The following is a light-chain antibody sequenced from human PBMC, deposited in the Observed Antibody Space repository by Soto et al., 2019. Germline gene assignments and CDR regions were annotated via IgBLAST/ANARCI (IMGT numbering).Light chain of an antibody. CDR2: AAS. J-gene: IGKJ1*01. CDR1: QSISSY. Sequence: DIQMTQSPSSLSASVGDRVTITFRASQSISSYLNWYQQKPGKAPKLLIYAASSLHSGVPSRFSGSGSGTDFTLTISSLQPEDFATYYCQHSYSTLWTFGQGTKVDIK. CDR3: QHSYSTLWT. V-gene: IGKV1-39*01.